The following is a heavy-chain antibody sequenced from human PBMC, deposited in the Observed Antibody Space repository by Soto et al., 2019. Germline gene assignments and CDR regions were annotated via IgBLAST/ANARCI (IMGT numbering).Heavy chain of an antibody. CDR1: GDTFSRHA. J-gene: IGHJ4*02. CDR2: IIPIFVTA. Sequence: QVQLVQSGAEVRTPGSSVKFSCKASGDTFSRHAISWVRQAHGQGLEWMGGIIPIFVTANHAQKFQGRVTIIADESTSTVYMELSSLRSEDTAMYYCARGWGYDSNDYYYAYWGQGTLVIVSS. CDR3: ARGWGYDSNDYYYAY. D-gene: IGHD3-22*01. V-gene: IGHV1-69*01.